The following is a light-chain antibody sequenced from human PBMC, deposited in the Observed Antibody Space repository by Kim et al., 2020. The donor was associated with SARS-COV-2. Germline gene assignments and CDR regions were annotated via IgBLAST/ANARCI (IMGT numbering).Light chain of an antibody. Sequence: SESVGDRVTITCRASESISSWLAWYQQKPGKAPKVLIYKASSLKSGVPSRFSGSGSGTEFTLTISSLQPDDFATYYCQRYNNYPLTFGGGTKLEI. CDR1: ESISSW. J-gene: IGKJ4*01. V-gene: IGKV1-5*03. CDR3: QRYNNYPLT. CDR2: KAS.